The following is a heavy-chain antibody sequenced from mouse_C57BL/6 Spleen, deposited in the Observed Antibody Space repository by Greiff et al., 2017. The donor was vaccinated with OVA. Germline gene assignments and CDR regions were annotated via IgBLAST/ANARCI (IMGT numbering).Heavy chain of an antibody. CDR1: GYTFTSYW. CDR2: IDPSDSYT. Sequence: QVQLKQPGAELVKPGASVKLSCKASGYTFTSYWMQWVKQRPGQGLEWIGEIDPSDSYTNYNQKFKGKATLTVDTSSSTAYMQLSSLTSEDSAVYYCARNDQFAYWGQGTLVTVSA. V-gene: IGHV1-50*01. CDR3: ARNDQFAY. J-gene: IGHJ3*01.